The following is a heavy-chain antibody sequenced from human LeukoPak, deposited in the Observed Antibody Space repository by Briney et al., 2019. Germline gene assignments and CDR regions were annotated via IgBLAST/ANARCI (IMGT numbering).Heavy chain of an antibody. CDR1: GGSISSGGYY. J-gene: IGHJ2*01. Sequence: SQTLSLTCTVSGGSISSGGYYWSWIRQPPGKGLEWIGYIYYSGSTNYNPSLKSRVTISVDTSKNQFSLKLSSVTAADTAVYYCARADYDYSNFGYFDLWGRGTLVTVSS. V-gene: IGHV4-61*08. CDR3: ARADYDYSNFGYFDL. D-gene: IGHD4-11*01. CDR2: IYYSGST.